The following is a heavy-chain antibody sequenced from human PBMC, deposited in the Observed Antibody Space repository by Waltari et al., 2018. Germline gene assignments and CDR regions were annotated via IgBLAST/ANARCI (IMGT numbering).Heavy chain of an antibody. CDR3: ARGHLAIAASTEDFDY. V-gene: IGHV4-34*01. J-gene: IGHJ4*02. CDR1: GGSFSGYF. CDR2: INHSGST. D-gene: IGHD6-13*01. Sequence: QVQLQQWGAGLLKPSETLSLTCAVYGGSFSGYFCSCTRQPPGKGLEWIGEINHSGSTNYNPSLKSRGTISVDTSKNQFTLKLSSVTAADTAVYYCARGHLAIAASTEDFDYWGQGTLVTVSS.